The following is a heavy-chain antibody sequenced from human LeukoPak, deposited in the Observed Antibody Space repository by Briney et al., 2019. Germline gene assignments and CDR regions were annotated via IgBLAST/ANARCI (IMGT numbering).Heavy chain of an antibody. V-gene: IGHV3-7*01. CDR1: GFTFRSYA. CDR2: IKQDGSEK. CDR3: ARDRWELLSNSYHYCGLDV. J-gene: IGHJ6*02. Sequence: GGSLRLSCAASGFTFRSYAMNWVRQAPGKGLEWVANIKQDGSEKCYVDSVKGRFTISRDNAKNSLYLQMNSLRAEDTAVYYCARDRWELLSNSYHYCGLDVWGQGTTVTVSS. D-gene: IGHD2-15*01.